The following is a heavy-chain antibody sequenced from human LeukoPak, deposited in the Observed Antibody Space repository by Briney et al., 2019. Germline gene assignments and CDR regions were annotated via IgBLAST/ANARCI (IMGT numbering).Heavy chain of an antibody. CDR3: ARDRYDFWSGYFRPDYYYMDV. CDR1: GLTFSDYY. CDR2: ISSSGSTI. V-gene: IGHV3-11*01. J-gene: IGHJ6*03. Sequence: GGSLRLSCAASGLTFSDYYMSWIRQAPGKGLEWVSYISSSGSTIYYADSVKGRLTISRDNAKNSLYLQMNSLRAEDTAVYYCARDRYDFWSGYFRPDYYYMDVWGKGTTVTVSS. D-gene: IGHD3-3*01.